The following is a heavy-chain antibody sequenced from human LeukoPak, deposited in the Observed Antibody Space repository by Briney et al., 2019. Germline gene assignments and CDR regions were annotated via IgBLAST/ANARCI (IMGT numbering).Heavy chain of an antibody. CDR2: ISRNSGNI. CDR3: ARECGGDCYRAFDI. CDR1: GFTFDDYA. V-gene: IGHV3-9*01. Sequence: PGGSLRLSCAASGFTFDDYAMHWVRQTPGKGLEWVSYISRNSGNIGYADSVKGRFTISRDDSKNTVYLQMGSLRAEDTAVYYCARECGGDCYRAFDIWGQGTMVTVSS. J-gene: IGHJ3*02. D-gene: IGHD2-21*02.